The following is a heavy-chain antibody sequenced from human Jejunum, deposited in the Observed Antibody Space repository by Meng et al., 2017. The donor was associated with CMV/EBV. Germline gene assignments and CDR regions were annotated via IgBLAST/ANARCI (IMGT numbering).Heavy chain of an antibody. J-gene: IGHJ6*02. D-gene: IGHD2-2*01. CDR3: AKSACSSTSCYYYGMDV. V-gene: IGHV3-7*03. CDR1: TFNSYW. Sequence: TFNSYWMSWVRQAPGKRLEWVANIKQDGTEKNYADSVKGRFTISRDYAKRLVFLEMNSLRAEDTALYYCAKSACSSTSCYYYGMDVWGQGTTVTVSS. CDR2: IKQDGTEK.